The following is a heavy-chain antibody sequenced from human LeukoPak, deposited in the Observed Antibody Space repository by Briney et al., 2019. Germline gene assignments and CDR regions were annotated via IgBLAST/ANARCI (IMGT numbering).Heavy chain of an antibody. Sequence: ASVKVSCKASGDTFTHYAMNWVRQAPGQGLEWMGWISAYNGNTNYAQKLQGRVTMTTDTSTSTAYMELRSLRSDDTAVYYCARVGELEDAFDIWGQGTMVTVSS. D-gene: IGHD1-26*01. CDR3: ARVGELEDAFDI. CDR1: GDTFTHYA. CDR2: ISAYNGNT. V-gene: IGHV1-18*01. J-gene: IGHJ3*02.